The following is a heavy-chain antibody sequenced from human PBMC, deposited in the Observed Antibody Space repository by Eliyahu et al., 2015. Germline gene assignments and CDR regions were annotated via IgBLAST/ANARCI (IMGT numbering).Heavy chain of an antibody. CDR3: ATGGHAYDY. J-gene: IGHJ4*02. Sequence: EVQLVESGGGLVQPGGSLRLSCEASGIPFANYWMHWVRQAPGKGLVWVSRVNNDGTRTWYADSVKGRFTISRDNAKNTVYLQMNGLRAEDTAVYYCATGGHAYDYWGQGTLVTVSS. CDR2: VNNDGTRT. V-gene: IGHV3-74*01. CDR1: GIPFANYW.